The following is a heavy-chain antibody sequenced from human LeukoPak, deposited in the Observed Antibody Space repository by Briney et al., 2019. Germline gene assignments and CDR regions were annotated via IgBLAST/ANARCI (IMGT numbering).Heavy chain of an antibody. D-gene: IGHD3-22*01. V-gene: IGHV3-23*01. CDR1: GFTFSSYA. CDR2: ISGSGGST. CDR3: AKASYYDSSGYYPPLYYYGMDV. Sequence: GGSLRLSCAASGFTFSSYAMSWVRQAPGKGLEWVSAISGSGGSTYYADSVKGRFTISRDNSKNTLYLQMNSLRAEDTAVYYCAKASYYDSSGYYPPLYYYGMDVWGQGTTVTVSS. J-gene: IGHJ6*02.